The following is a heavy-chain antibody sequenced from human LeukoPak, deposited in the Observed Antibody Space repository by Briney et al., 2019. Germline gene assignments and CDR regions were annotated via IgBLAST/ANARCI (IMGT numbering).Heavy chain of an antibody. D-gene: IGHD3-16*02. CDR2: ISGSGGST. Sequence: GGSLRLSCEASGFTFSSYGMSWVRQAPGKGLEWVSVISGSGGSTYYADSVKGRFTISRDNSKNTLYLQMSSLRAEDMAVYYCAKGLWGSYRVSLGGYYFDYWGQGTLVTVSS. J-gene: IGHJ4*02. V-gene: IGHV3-23*01. CDR1: GFTFSSYG. CDR3: AKGLWGSYRVSLGGYYFDY.